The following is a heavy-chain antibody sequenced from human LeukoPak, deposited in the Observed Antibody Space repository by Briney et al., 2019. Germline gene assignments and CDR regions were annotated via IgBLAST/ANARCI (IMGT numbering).Heavy chain of an antibody. J-gene: IGHJ3*01. CDR1: GSISSYY. CDR3: ARQKCTSASCLTKNAFDV. CDR2: IYTSGTT. D-gene: IGHD2-2*01. Sequence: SETLSLTCTVSGSISSYYWSWMRQPPGKGLEWIGYIYTSGTTNYNPSLKSRVTISVDTSKNQFSLDLSSVTAADSAVYYCARQKCTSASCLTKNAFDVWGQGTMVTVSS. V-gene: IGHV4-4*09.